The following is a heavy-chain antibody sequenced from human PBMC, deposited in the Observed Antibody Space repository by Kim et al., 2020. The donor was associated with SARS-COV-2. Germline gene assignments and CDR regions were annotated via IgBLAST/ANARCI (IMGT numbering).Heavy chain of an antibody. CDR2: T. D-gene: IGHD4-17*01. J-gene: IGHJ4*02. Sequence: TYYAASVTRRFTITRDNSKNTLYLQMNSLRAEDTAVYYCAKDPLTVLASTDWGQGTLVTVSS. CDR3: AKDPLTVLASTD. V-gene: IGHV3-23*01.